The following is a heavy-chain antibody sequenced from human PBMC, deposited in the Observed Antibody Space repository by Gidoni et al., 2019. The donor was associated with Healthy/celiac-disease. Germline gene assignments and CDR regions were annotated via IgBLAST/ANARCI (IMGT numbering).Heavy chain of an antibody. V-gene: IGHV4-61*02. D-gene: IGHD6-19*01. CDR1: GGSISSGSYY. CDR3: ARESSGWPLS. CDR2: IYTSGST. J-gene: IGHJ4*02. Sequence: QVQLQESGPGLVKPSQTLSLTCTVSGGSISSGSYYWSWIRQPAGKGLEWIGRIYTSGSTNYNPSLKSRVTISVDTSKNQFSLKLSSVTAADTAVYYCARESSGWPLSWGQGTLVTVSS.